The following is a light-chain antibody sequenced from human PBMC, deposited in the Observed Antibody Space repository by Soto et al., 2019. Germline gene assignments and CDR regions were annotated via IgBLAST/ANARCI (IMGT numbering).Light chain of an antibody. Sequence: QSALTQPASVSGSPGQSITISCTGTSSDVGSYNFVSWYQQHPGKAPKLMIYEGSERPSGVSNRFSGSKSGNTASLTISGLQAEDEADSYCCAYAGSSTWVFGGGTKVTVL. CDR2: EGS. CDR1: SSDVGSYNF. J-gene: IGLJ3*02. CDR3: CAYAGSSTWV. V-gene: IGLV2-23*01.